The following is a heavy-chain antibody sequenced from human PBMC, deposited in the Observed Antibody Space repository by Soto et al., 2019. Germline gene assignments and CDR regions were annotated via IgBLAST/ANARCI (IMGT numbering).Heavy chain of an antibody. CDR1: GFIFTNYA. D-gene: IGHD3-9*01. Sequence: QVQLVDSGGGLVQHGRSLRLSCTASGFIFTNYAMYWVRQAPGKGLEWVTFISSDGINKYYAESVKGRFTISRDNSRNTVYLQASSLRDEDTAVYYCARGFDTTGYYCGFDYFGQGTLVSVSS. J-gene: IGHJ4*02. CDR2: ISSDGINK. V-gene: IGHV3-30-3*01. CDR3: ARGFDTTGYYCGFDY.